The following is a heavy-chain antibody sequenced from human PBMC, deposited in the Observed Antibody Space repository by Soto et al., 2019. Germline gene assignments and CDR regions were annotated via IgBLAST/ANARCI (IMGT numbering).Heavy chain of an antibody. CDR2: IIPVFGTT. D-gene: IGHD2-2*01. Sequence: QVQLVQSGAEVKKPGSSVKVFCKASGGTFSNYTISWVRQAPGQGHEWMGGIIPVFGTTDYEQKFQGRVTITADGSTSTAYMKLSILRSADTAVYYCARSSPYIVVRKPTGNQDYYGMDVWGQGTTVSVSS. CDR1: GGTFSNYT. CDR3: ARSSPYIVVRKPTGNQDYYGMDV. J-gene: IGHJ6*02. V-gene: IGHV1-69*01.